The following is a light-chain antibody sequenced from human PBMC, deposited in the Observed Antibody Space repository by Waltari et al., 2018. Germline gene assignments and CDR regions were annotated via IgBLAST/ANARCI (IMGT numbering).Light chain of an antibody. J-gene: IGLJ2*01. CDR2: DVS. CDR1: SSDVGGYNY. CDR3: SSYTSSSTPVV. V-gene: IGLV2-14*01. Sequence: QSALTQPASVSGSPGQSITISCTGTSSDVGGYNYVPWYQQHPGKAPKLMSYDVSKRPSGVSDRFSVSKSGNTASLTISGLQAEDEADYYCSSYTSSSTPVVFGGGTKLTVL.